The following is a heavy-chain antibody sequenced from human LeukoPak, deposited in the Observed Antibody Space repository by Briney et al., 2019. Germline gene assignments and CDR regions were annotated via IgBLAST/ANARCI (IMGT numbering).Heavy chain of an antibody. CDR2: IYHGGST. V-gene: IGHV4-30-2*01. CDR1: GVSMSSGGYS. D-gene: IGHD3-3*01. CDR3: ARDRSRDYAPWSAHYRGESSDYSMDV. Sequence: TLSLTCSVSGVSMSSGGYSWSWIRQPPGKGLEWIGYIYHGGSTYYNPSLKGRVTISEDRSKNHFSLRLRSVTAADTAVYYCARDRSRDYAPWSAHYRGESSDYSMDVWGQGTTVIVSS. J-gene: IGHJ6*02.